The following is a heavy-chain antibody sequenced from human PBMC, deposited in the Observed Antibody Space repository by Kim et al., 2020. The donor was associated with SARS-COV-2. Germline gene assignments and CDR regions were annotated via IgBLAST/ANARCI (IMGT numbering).Heavy chain of an antibody. D-gene: IGHD3-10*01. J-gene: IGHJ5*02. CDR2: INHSGST. Sequence: SETLSLTCAVYGGSFSGYYWSWIRQPPGKGLEWIGEINHSGSTNYNPSLKSRVTISVDTSKNQFSLKLSPVTAADTAVYYCARDLLWQGHWFDPWGQGTL. V-gene: IGHV4-34*01. CDR3: ARDLLWQGHWFDP. CDR1: GGSFSGYY.